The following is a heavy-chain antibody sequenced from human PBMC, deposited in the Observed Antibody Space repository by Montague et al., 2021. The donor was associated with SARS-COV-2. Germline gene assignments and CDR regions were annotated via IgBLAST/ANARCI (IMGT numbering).Heavy chain of an antibody. CDR2: ISSSGSTI. J-gene: IGHJ6*02. Sequence: YLRLSCAASGFTFSSYEMNWVRQAPGKGLEWVSYISSSGSTIYYADSVKGRFTISRDNAKNSLYLQMNSLRAEDTAVYYCARVLVVTYYGMDVWGQGTTVTVSS. V-gene: IGHV3-48*03. CDR1: GFTFSSYE. CDR3: ARVLVVTYYGMDV. D-gene: IGHD3-22*01.